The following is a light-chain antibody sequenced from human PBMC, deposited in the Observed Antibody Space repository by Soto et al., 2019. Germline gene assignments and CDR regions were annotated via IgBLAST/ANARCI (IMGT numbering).Light chain of an antibody. V-gene: IGKV3-20*01. Sequence: EIVLTQSPGTLSLSPGERATLSCRASQSVSSSYLAWYQKKPGQAPRLLIYVASSRATAIPDRFSCSVSGTDFTLSSSRLETEDFAVYYCQSYDSLLGRTFGGGTKVEIK. J-gene: IGKJ4*01. CDR1: QSVSSSY. CDR2: VAS. CDR3: QSYDSLLGRT.